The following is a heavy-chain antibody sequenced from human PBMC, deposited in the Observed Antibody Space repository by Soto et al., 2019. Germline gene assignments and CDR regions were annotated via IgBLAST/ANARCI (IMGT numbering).Heavy chain of an antibody. CDR1: GGTFSSYT. D-gene: IGHD2-2*01. CDR3: ARGAGPAAFAFDI. J-gene: IGHJ3*02. V-gene: IGHV1-69*02. CDR2: IIPILGIA. Sequence: SVRVSCKASGGTFSSYTISWVRQAPGQGLEWMGRIIPILGIANYAQKFQGRVTITADKSTSTAYMELSSLRSEDTAVYYCARGAGPAAFAFDIWGQGTMVTVSS.